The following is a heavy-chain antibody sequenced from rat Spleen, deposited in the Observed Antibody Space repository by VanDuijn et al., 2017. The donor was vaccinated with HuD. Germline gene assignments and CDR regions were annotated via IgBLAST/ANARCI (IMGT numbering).Heavy chain of an antibody. J-gene: IGHJ2*01. CDR3: TIQRPRFGVPFDY. D-gene: IGHD4-3*01. CDR2: ISPSGGST. Sequence: EVQLVESGGGLVQPGRSLKLSCAASGFIFSDYAMAWVRQAPTKGLEWVASISPSGGSTYYPDSVKGRFTVSRDNAKSTLYLQMDSLRSEDTATYYCTIQRPRFGVPFDYWCQGVMVTVSS. CDR1: GFIFSDYA. V-gene: IGHV5-25*01.